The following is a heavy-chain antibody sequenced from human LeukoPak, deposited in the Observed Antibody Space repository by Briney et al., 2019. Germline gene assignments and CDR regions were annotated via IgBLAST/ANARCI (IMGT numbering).Heavy chain of an antibody. CDR3: VKSGGYGLIDY. CDR1: GASISSSGYY. CDR2: IYYTGST. Sequence: SETLSLTCAVSGASISSSGYYLGWLRQPPGKGLEWIGNIYYTGSTYYNASLQSRVTISIDMSKNQFSLRLNSVTAADTAMYYCVKSGGYGLIDYWGQGTLVTVSS. D-gene: IGHD1-26*01. J-gene: IGHJ4*02. V-gene: IGHV4-39*01.